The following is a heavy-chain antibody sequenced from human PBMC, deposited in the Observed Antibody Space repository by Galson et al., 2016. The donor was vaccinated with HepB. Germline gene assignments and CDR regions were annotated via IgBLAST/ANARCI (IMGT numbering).Heavy chain of an antibody. Sequence: SLRLSCAGSGFKFGDYAMSWFRQAPGKGLEWVGFIRSKAYGGTTDYAASVKGRFTILRDDSKSIAYLQMNSLKTEDTAVYYCTRDSPSRNYGDYRLDYWGQGTLVTVSS. D-gene: IGHD4-17*01. CDR2: IRSKAYGGTT. V-gene: IGHV3-49*03. J-gene: IGHJ4*02. CDR1: GFKFGDYA. CDR3: TRDSPSRNYGDYRLDY.